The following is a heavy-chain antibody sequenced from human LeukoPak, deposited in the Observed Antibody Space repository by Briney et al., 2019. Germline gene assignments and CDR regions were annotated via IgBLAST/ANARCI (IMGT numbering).Heavy chain of an antibody. Sequence: SETLSLTCSVSGGSISSYYWSWIRQPPGKGLEWIGYIYYSGSTNYNPSLKSRVTISADTSKNQFSLKLSSVTAADTAVYYCARTRYCSSTTCYYFDYWGQGTLVTVSS. CDR2: IYYSGST. V-gene: IGHV4-59*08. CDR3: ARTRYCSSTTCYYFDY. D-gene: IGHD2-2*01. J-gene: IGHJ4*02. CDR1: GGSISSYY.